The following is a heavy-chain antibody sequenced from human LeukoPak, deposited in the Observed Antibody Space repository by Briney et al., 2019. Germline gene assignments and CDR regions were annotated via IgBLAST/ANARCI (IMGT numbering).Heavy chain of an antibody. CDR2: INHSGST. Sequence: PSETLSLTCAVYGGSFSGYYWSWIRQPPGKGLEWIGEINHSGSTNYNPSLKSRVTISVDTSKNQFSLKLSSVTAADTAVYYCARSYCDFWSGYLPNDYWGQGTLVTVSS. V-gene: IGHV4-34*01. CDR1: GGSFSGYY. D-gene: IGHD3-3*01. CDR3: ARSYCDFWSGYLPNDY. J-gene: IGHJ4*02.